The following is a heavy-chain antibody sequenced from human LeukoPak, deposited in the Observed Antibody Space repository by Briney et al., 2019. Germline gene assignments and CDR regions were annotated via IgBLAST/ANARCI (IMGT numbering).Heavy chain of an antibody. CDR2: ISVYNGNT. J-gene: IGHJ4*02. CDR3: ARAITMVRGVTAY. V-gene: IGHV1-18*01. CDR1: GYTFSIYG. Sequence: ASVRVSYKASGYTFSIYGFSWVGQAPGQGLEGMGWISVYNGNTNYAQKFQGRVTMTTDTSTSTAHMELRSLRSEDTAVYYCARAITMVRGVTAYWGQGTLVTVSS. D-gene: IGHD3-10*01.